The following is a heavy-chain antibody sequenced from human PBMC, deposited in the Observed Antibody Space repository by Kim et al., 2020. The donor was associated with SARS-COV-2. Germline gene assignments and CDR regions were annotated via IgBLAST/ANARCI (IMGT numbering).Heavy chain of an antibody. D-gene: IGHD1-7*01. J-gene: IGHJ3*02. CDR2: ISDFSTTT. V-gene: IGHV3-48*04. CDR1: GFTLSLYS. CDR3: VRENYWAFDI. Sequence: GGSLRLSCATSGFTLSLYSMNWVRQAPGKGLEWVSHISDFSTTTKYADSVKGRFTISRDNTKNSLYLQMNGLRAEDTAVYYCVRENYWAFDIWVQRTLVT.